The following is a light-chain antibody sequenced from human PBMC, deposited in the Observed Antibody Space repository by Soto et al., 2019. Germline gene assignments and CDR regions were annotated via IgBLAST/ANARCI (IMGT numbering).Light chain of an antibody. J-gene: IGKJ3*01. CDR1: QGISSY. CDR2: AAS. CDR3: QQANSFPRT. Sequence: DIQMTQSPSSVSASVGDRVTITCRASQGISSYLAWYQQRPGSAPKLLIYAASSLQSGVPSRFSGSGSGTDFTLTISSLHPEDFATYYCQQANSFPRTFGPGTKVDFK. V-gene: IGKV1-12*01.